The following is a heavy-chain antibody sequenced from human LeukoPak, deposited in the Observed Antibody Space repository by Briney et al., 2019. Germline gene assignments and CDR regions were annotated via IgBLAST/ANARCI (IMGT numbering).Heavy chain of an antibody. V-gene: IGHV1-69*02. CDR2: IIPILGIA. D-gene: IGHD3-16*01. CDR3: ARWRGDESWFDP. Sequence: SVKVSCKASGGTFSSYTISWVRQAPGQGLEWMGRIIPILGIANYAQKFQGRVTITAGKSTSTAYMELSSLRSEDTAVYYCARWRGDESWFDPWGQGTLVTVSS. CDR1: GGTFSSYT. J-gene: IGHJ5*02.